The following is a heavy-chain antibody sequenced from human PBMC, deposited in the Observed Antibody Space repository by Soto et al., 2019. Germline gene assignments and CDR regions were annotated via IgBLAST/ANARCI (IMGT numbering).Heavy chain of an antibody. J-gene: IGHJ6*02. CDR2: ISYDGSNK. Sequence: GGSLRLSCAASGITFGSYAMHWVRQAPGKGLEWVAVISYDGSNKYYADSVKGRFTISRDNSKNTLYLQMNSLRAEDTAVYYCARDLPEEGRWFGDDYYGMDVWGQGTTVTVSS. D-gene: IGHD3-10*01. CDR3: ARDLPEEGRWFGDDYYGMDV. V-gene: IGHV3-30-3*01. CDR1: GITFGSYA.